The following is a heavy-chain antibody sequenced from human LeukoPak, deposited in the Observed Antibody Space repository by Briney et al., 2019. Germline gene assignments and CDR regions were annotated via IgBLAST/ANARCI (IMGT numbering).Heavy chain of an antibody. CDR3: ARGYYSGLDV. CDR1: GGSFSGFY. Sequence: SETLSLTCAVYGGSFSGFYWSWIRQPPGKGLEWIGEIDHSGSTNYNPSLKSRVTISVDTSKNQFSLKLSSVTAADTAVYYCARGYYSGLDVWGLGTTVTVSS. V-gene: IGHV4-34*01. CDR2: IDHSGST. J-gene: IGHJ6*02.